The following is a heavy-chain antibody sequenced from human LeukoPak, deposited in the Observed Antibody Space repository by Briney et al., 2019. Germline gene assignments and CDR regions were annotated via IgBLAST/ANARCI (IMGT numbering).Heavy chain of an antibody. D-gene: IGHD3-9*01. CDR2: IKQDGSEK. Sequence: PGGSLRLSCAASGFTFSSYWMSWVRQAPGKGLEWVANIKQDGSEKYYVDSVKGRFTISRDNAKNSLYLQMNSLRAEDTAVYYCAREPKYDILTGYYPHYWGRGTLVTVSS. J-gene: IGHJ4*02. V-gene: IGHV3-7*01. CDR3: AREPKYDILTGYYPHY. CDR1: GFTFSSYW.